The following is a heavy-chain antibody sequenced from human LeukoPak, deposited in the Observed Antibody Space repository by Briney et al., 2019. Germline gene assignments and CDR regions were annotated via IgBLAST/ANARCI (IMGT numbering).Heavy chain of an antibody. CDR1: GYTFTSYY. CDR2: INPSGGST. Sequence: VASVKVSCKASGYTFTSYYMHWVRQAPGQGLEWMGIINPSGGSTSYAQKFQGRVTMTRDMSISTAYMELSRLRSDDTAVYYCARDRDEYQLLYDYWGQGTLVTVSS. CDR3: ARDRDEYQLLYDY. J-gene: IGHJ4*02. V-gene: IGHV1-46*01. D-gene: IGHD2-2*01.